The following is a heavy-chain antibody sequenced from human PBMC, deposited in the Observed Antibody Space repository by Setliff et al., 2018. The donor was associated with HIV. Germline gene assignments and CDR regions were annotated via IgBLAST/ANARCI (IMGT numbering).Heavy chain of an antibody. CDR3: ARGRGRYYDSRSYLDY. Sequence: EASVKVSCKASGYTFTGYYLHWVRQAPGQGLEWMGRINPSGGSTSYAQKFQGRVTISRNTSISTAYMELSGLRSEDTAVYYCARGRGRYYDSRSYLDYWGQGTLVTVSS. D-gene: IGHD3-22*01. J-gene: IGHJ4*02. CDR2: INPSGGST. V-gene: IGHV1-46*01. CDR1: GYTFTGYY.